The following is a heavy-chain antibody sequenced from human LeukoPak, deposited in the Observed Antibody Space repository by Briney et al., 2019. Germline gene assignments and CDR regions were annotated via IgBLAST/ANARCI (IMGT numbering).Heavy chain of an antibody. CDR3: ARDTIAAAGYYYYGMDV. J-gene: IGHJ6*02. CDR1: GGTFSSYA. Sequence: ASVKVSCKASGGTFSSYAISWVRQAPGQGLEWMGRIIPILGIANYAQKFQGRVTITADKSTSTAYMELSSLRSEDTAVYYCARDTIAAAGYYYYGMDVWGQGTTVTVSS. D-gene: IGHD6-13*01. CDR2: IIPILGIA. V-gene: IGHV1-69*04.